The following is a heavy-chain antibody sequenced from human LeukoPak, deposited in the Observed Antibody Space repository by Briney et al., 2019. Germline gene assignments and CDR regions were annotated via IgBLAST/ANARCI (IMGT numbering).Heavy chain of an antibody. CDR3: ARSPSSRGRPRYYYGMDV. CDR1: GFTFSSYA. V-gene: IGHV3-23*01. Sequence: GGSLRLSCAASGFTFSSYAMSSVRQAPGKGLEWVSAISGSGGSTYYADSVKGRFTISRDNSKHTLYLQMNSLRAEETAVYYCARSPSSRGRPRYYYGMDVWGQGTKVTVSS. CDR2: ISGSGGST. D-gene: IGHD3-22*01. J-gene: IGHJ6*02.